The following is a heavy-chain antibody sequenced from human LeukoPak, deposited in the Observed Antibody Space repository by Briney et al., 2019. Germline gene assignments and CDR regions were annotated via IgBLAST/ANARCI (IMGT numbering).Heavy chain of an antibody. V-gene: IGHV4-59*01. CDR2: VYDSGRT. CDR3: ARVCSSTNCYGAFDI. CDR1: GGSISSYY. Sequence: SETLSLTCTVSGGSISSYYWSWIRQPPGKGLEWIGYVYDSGRTNYNPSLKSRVTISGDTSKNQFSLKLSSVTAADTAVYYCARVCSSTNCYGAFDIWGQGTMVTVSS. D-gene: IGHD2-2*01. J-gene: IGHJ3*02.